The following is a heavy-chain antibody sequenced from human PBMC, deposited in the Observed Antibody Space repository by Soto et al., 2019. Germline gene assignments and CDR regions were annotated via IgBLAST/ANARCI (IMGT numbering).Heavy chain of an antibody. CDR1: RLSFTSYY. J-gene: IGHJ3*02. CDR2: FYFSGST. D-gene: IGHD1-26*01. V-gene: IGHV4-59*01. Sequence: SETLSLTCAFPRLSFTSYYWSWIRKPPWMGLEWIGYFYFSGSTNYNPPLKSRVSISIDTSKNQFSLKLSSVTAADTAVYYCARVDPPQWELQPERSAFHIWGQGTMVT. CDR3: ARVDPPQWELQPERSAFHI.